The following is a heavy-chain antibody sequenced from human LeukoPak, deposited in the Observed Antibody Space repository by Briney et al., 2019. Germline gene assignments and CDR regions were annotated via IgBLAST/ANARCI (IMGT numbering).Heavy chain of an antibody. V-gene: IGHV4-59*01. CDR3: ARAVNGYCSSTSCYNWFDP. CDR1: GGSISSYY. CDR2: IYYSGST. D-gene: IGHD2-2*03. Sequence: KPSETLSLTCTVSGGSISSYYWSWIRQPPGKGLEWIGYIYYSGSTNYNPSLKSRVTISVDTSKNQFSLKLSSVTAADTAVYYCARAVNGYCSSTSCYNWFDPWGQGTLVTVSS. J-gene: IGHJ5*02.